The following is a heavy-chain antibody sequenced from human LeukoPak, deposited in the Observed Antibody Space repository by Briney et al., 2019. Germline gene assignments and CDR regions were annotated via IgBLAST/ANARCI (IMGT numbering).Heavy chain of an antibody. D-gene: IGHD6-19*01. J-gene: IGHJ4*02. V-gene: IGHV4-34*01. Sequence: SETLSLTCAVYGGSFSGYYWSWIRQPPGKGLEWIGEINHSGSTNYNPSLKSRVTISVDTSKNQFSLKLSSATAADTAVYYCARGRQWLHWGQGTLVTVSS. CDR2: INHSGST. CDR1: GGSFSGYY. CDR3: ARGRQWLH.